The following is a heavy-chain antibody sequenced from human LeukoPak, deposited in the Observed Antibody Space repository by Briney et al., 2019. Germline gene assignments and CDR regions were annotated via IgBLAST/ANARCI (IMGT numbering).Heavy chain of an antibody. D-gene: IGHD2-2*01. Sequence: GSLRLSCAASGFTLSSYSMNWVRQTPGKGLEWVSSISTSSSYIYCADSVKGRFTISRDNARKSVSLQMDSLRVEDTAVYYCARGIEVVPATNNWFDPWGQGTLVTVSS. J-gene: IGHJ5*02. V-gene: IGHV3-21*01. CDR3: ARGIEVVPATNNWFDP. CDR2: ISTSSSYI. CDR1: GFTLSSYS.